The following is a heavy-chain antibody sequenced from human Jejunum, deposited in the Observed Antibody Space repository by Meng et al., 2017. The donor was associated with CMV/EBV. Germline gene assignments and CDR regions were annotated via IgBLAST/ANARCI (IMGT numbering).Heavy chain of an antibody. Sequence: QWQMRESGPGLVKPSQTLSLTCTVSGGSVSSGGYYWTWIRQHPGKGLEWFGHIYYSGSTFYNPSLKRRVIISIGTSKNQFSLNLRSVTAADTAVYYCARVSSGWDYFDYWGQGTLVTVSS. D-gene: IGHD6-19*01. CDR1: GGSVSSGGYY. J-gene: IGHJ4*02. CDR2: IYYSGST. CDR3: ARVSSGWDYFDY. V-gene: IGHV4-31*03.